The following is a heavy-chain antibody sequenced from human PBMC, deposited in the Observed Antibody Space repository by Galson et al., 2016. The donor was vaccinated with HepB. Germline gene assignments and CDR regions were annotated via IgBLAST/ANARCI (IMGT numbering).Heavy chain of an antibody. CDR2: ICGSGGGT. V-gene: IGHV3-23*01. CDR3: AKVRYDSSSYQSPYFDH. Sequence: SLRLSCAASRFTFTTSTMSWVRQPPGKGLGWVSAICGSGGGTIYADSVKGRFTISRDNSKNTLFLQMHSQRVEDTAVYYCAKVRYDSSSYQSPYFDHWGQGILVTVSS. CDR1: RFTFTTST. J-gene: IGHJ4*02. D-gene: IGHD3-22*01.